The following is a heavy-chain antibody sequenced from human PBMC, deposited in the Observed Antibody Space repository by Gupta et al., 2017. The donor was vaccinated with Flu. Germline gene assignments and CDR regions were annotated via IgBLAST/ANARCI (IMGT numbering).Heavy chain of an antibody. CDR3: ARTRRYCSGGSCYFPSYYGMDV. D-gene: IGHD2-15*01. J-gene: IGHJ6*02. Sequence: EWLALIDWDDDKYYSTSLKTRLTIFKDTSKNHVVLTMTNMDPVDTATYYCARTRRYCSGGSCYFPSYYGMDVWGQGTTVTVSS. CDR2: IDWDDDK. V-gene: IGHV2-70*01.